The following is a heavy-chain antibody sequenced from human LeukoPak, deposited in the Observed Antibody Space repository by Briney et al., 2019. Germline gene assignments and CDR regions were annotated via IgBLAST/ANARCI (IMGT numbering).Heavy chain of an antibody. J-gene: IGHJ4*02. CDR3: AKGSTYSSGWFHAY. Sequence: GGSLRPSCAASGFTFSSYVMSWVRQAPGKGLEWVSSINGGGESTNYADSVQGRFTISRDNSRNTLDLHMNSLTAEDTATYYCAKGSTYSSGWFHAYWCQGTLVTVSS. CDR1: GFTFSSYV. V-gene: IGHV3-23*01. D-gene: IGHD6-19*01. CDR2: INGGGEST.